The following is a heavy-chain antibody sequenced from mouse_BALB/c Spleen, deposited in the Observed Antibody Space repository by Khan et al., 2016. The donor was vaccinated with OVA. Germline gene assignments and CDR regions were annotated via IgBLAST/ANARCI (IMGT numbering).Heavy chain of an antibody. CDR2: IWAGGST. J-gene: IGHJ2*01. Sequence: VQLEVSGPGLVAPSQSLSITCTVSGFSLTSYGVHWVRQPPGKGLEWLGVIWAGGSTNYNSALISRLSISKDNSQSQVFLKMSSLQTEDTAMYYCARLEDIWGQGTTLTVSS. CDR3: ARLEDI. CDR1: GFSLTSYG. V-gene: IGHV2-9*02. D-gene: IGHD1-3*01.